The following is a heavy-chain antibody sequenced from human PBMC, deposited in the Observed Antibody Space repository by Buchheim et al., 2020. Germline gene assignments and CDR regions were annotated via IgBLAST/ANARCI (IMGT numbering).Heavy chain of an antibody. CDR3: ARHDCSSTSCYYYYGMGV. CDR2: IYYSGST. D-gene: IGHD2-2*01. J-gene: IGHJ6*02. V-gene: IGHV4-39*01. Sequence: QLQLQESGPGLVKPSETLSLTCTVSGGSISSSGYYWGWIRQPPGKGLEWIGSIYYSGSTYYNPSLKSRVTISVDTSKNQFSLRLSSVTAADTAVYYCARHDCSSTSCYYYYGMGVWGQGTT. CDR1: GGSISSSGYY.